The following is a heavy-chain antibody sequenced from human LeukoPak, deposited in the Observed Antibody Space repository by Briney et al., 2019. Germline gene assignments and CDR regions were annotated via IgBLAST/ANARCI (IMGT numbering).Heavy chain of an antibody. CDR2: MNPNSGNT. D-gene: IGHD3-22*01. V-gene: IGHV1-8*01. Sequence: ASVKVSCKASGYTFTSDDINWVRQATGQGLEWMGWMNPNSGNTGYAQKFQGRVAMTRNTSISTAYMELSSLRSEDTAVYYCARDWYYYDSSGYPGGMDVWGQGTTVTVSS. CDR1: GYTFTSDD. J-gene: IGHJ6*02. CDR3: ARDWYYYDSSGYPGGMDV.